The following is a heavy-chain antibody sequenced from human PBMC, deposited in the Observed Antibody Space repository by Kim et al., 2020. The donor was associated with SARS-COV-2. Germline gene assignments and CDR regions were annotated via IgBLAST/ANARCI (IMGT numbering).Heavy chain of an antibody. Sequence: SLKSRVTISVDTSKNQFSLKLSSVTAADTAVYYCARARIAARRGYYYMDVWGKGTTVTVSS. V-gene: IGHV4-34*01. CDR3: ARARIAARRGYYYMDV. D-gene: IGHD6-6*01. J-gene: IGHJ6*03.